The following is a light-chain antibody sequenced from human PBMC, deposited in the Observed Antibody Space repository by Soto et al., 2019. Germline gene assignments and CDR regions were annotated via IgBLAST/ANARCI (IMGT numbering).Light chain of an antibody. J-gene: IGLJ3*02. CDR1: MRDVGAYNL. Sequence: QSVLTQPASVFGSPGQSTTISCSGTMRDVGAYNLLSWYQQHPGTAPKLIIYEVRNRPSGISSRFSGSWSGNTAALTISRLQSDDEGDYYSSAHTARSTLVFGRGTKLTVL. CDR2: EVR. CDR3: SAHTARSTLV. V-gene: IGLV2-14*01.